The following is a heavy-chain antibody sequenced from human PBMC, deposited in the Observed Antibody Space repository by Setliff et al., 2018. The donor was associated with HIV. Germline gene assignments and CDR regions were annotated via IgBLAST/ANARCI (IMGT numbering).Heavy chain of an antibody. V-gene: IGHV4-4*07. CDR1: GGSISSYC. J-gene: IGHJ6*03. CDR3: ARDRDYYYYMDV. Sequence: SETLSLTCTVSGGSISSYCWSWIRQSAGKGLEWIGRIYTSGSTNYNPSLKSRVTMSVDTSKNQFSLKLSSVTVADTAVYYCARDRDYYYYMDVWGKGTTVTVSS. CDR2: IYTSGST.